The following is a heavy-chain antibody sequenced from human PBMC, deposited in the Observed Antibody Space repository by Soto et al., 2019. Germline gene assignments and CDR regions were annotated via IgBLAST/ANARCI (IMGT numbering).Heavy chain of an antibody. D-gene: IGHD1-26*01. CDR1: GGSVSSGSYY. CDR3: AKASAPGGTYFPLWF. CDR2: IYYSGST. V-gene: IGHV4-61*01. J-gene: IGHJ4*02. Sequence: SETLSLTCTVSGGSVSSGSYYWSWIRQPPGKGLEWIGYIYYSGSTNYNPSLKSRVTISVDTSKNQFSLKLSSVTAADTAVYYCAKASAPGGTYFPLWFWGQGTLVTVSS.